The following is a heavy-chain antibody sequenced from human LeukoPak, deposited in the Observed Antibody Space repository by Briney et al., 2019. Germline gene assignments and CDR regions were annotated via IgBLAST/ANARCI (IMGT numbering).Heavy chain of an antibody. Sequence: PSETLSLTCAVYGGSFSGYYWSWIRQPPGKGLEWIGEINHSGSTNYNPSLKSRVTISVDTSKNQFSLKLTSVTAADTAVYYCARGPEDIVVVPFDYWGQGTLVTVSS. CDR1: GGSFSGYY. V-gene: IGHV4-34*01. CDR2: INHSGST. D-gene: IGHD2-2*01. J-gene: IGHJ4*02. CDR3: ARGPEDIVVVPFDY.